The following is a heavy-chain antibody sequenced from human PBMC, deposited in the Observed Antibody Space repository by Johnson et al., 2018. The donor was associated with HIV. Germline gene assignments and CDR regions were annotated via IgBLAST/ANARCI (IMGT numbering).Heavy chain of an antibody. J-gene: IGHJ3*02. Sequence: VQLVESGGGLIKPGGSLRLSCAASGFTFSNAWMSWVRQGPGQGLEWVGRIKSKTEGGTTDYAAPVKGRFTISRDDSKNTLFLQMNSLRDEDTSVYYCTIWRWGWAGQEALDIWGPGTMVTVSS. D-gene: IGHD5-24*01. CDR1: GFTFSNAW. V-gene: IGHV3-15*01. CDR3: TIWRWGWAGQEALDI. CDR2: IKSKTEGGTT.